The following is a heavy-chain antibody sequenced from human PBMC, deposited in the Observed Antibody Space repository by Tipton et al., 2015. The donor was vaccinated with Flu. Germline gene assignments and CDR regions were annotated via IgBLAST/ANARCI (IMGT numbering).Heavy chain of an antibody. V-gene: IGHV3-11*01. CDR1: GFTFGDDY. CDR3: ARRVGTFGAVIEDDAFHI. D-gene: IGHD3-16*02. Sequence: QVQLVQSGGGLVKPGGYLRLSCAASGFTFGDDYMSWIRQAPGKGLEWISHISSSGSTINYADSVKGRFTISRDNAKNSLYLQMNSLRPEDTAVYYCARRVGTFGAVIEDDAFHIWGQGTLVTVSS. CDR2: ISSSGSTI. J-gene: IGHJ3*02.